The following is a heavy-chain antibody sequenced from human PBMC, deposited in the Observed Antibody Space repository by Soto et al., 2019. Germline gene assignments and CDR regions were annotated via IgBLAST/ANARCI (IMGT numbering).Heavy chain of an antibody. CDR2: IIPILGIA. V-gene: IGHV1-69*02. J-gene: IGHJ4*02. CDR1: GVTFSSYT. D-gene: IGHD5-18*01. CDR3: AISNSYGDERVFDY. Sequence: ASVKVSCKASGVTFSSYTISWVRQAPGQGLEWMGRIIPILGIANYAQKFQGRVTITADKSTSTAYMELSSLRSEDTAVYYCAISNSYGDERVFDYWGQGTLVTVSS.